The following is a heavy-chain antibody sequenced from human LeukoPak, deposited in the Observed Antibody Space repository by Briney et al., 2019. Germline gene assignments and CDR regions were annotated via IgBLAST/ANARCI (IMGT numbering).Heavy chain of an antibody. CDR2: IYYSGST. CDR1: GGSISSYY. Sequence: SSETLSLTCTVSGGSISSYYWSWIRQPPGKGLEWIGSIYYSGSTYYNPSLKSRVTISVDTSKNQFSLKLSSVTAADTAVYYCARHVTGASFDCWGQGTLVTVSS. D-gene: IGHD3-10*01. J-gene: IGHJ4*02. V-gene: IGHV4-59*05. CDR3: ARHVTGASFDC.